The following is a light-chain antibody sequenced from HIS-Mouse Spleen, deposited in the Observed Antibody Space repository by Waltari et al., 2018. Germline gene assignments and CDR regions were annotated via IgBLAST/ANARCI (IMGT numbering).Light chain of an antibody. V-gene: IGKV1-13*02. CDR3: QQFNSYPHEVT. CDR2: DAS. CDR1: QGISSA. Sequence: AIQLTQSPSSLSASVGDRVTIPCRASQGISSALAWYQQKPGKAPKLLIYDASSLESGVPSRFSGSGSGTDFTLTISSLQPEDFATYYCQQFNSYPHEVTFGPGTKVDIK. J-gene: IGKJ3*01.